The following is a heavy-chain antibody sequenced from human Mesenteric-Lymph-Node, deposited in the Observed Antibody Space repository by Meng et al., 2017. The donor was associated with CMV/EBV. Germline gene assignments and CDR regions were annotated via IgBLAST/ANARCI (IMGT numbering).Heavy chain of an antibody. CDR1: GYTFTGYY. CDR2: INPNSGGT. J-gene: IGHJ4*02. D-gene: IGHD2-2*01. V-gene: IGHV1-2*04. CDR3: ARGMSSTSKDFDY. Sequence: CKASGYTFTGYYMHWVRQAPGQGLEWVGWINPNSGGTNYAQKFQGWVTMTRDTSISTAYMELSRLRSDDTAVYYCARGMSSTSKDFDYWGQGTLVTVSS.